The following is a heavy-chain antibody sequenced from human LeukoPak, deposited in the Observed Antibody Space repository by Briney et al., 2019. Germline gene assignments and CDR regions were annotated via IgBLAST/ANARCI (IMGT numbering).Heavy chain of an antibody. V-gene: IGHV3-64*01. CDR3: AGGYSYGPYLY. J-gene: IGHJ4*02. D-gene: IGHD5-18*01. CDR1: GFTFSSYA. Sequence: GGSLRLSCAASGFTFSSYAMHWVRQAPGKGLEYVSAISSNGGSTYYANSVKGRFTISRDNSKDTLYLQMGSLRAEDMAVYYCAGGYSYGPYLYWGQGTLVTVSS. CDR2: ISSNGGST.